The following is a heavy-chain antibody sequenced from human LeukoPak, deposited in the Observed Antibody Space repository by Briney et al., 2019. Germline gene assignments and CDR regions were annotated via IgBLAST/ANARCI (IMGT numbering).Heavy chain of an antibody. Sequence: GASVKVSCKVSGYTLTELSMHWVRQAPGKGVEWMGGFDPEDGETIYAQKFEGRVTMTTDTSTSTAYMELRSLRSDDTAVYYCARDMKWELLRKDNWFDPWGQGTLVTVSS. V-gene: IGHV1-24*01. CDR1: GYTLTELS. CDR2: FDPEDGET. D-gene: IGHD1-26*01. J-gene: IGHJ5*02. CDR3: ARDMKWELLRKDNWFDP.